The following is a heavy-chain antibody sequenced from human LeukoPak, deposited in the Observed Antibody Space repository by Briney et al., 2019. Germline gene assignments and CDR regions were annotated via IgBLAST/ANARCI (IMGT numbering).Heavy chain of an antibody. CDR1: GFTFSSYW. Sequence: PGGSLRLSCAASGFTFSSYWMSWVRQAPGKGLEWVANIKQDGSEKYYVDSVKGRFTISRDNSKNTLYLQMNSLRAEDTAVYYCARVHYDILTGYAGYYFDYWGQGTLVTVSS. V-gene: IGHV3-7*01. CDR2: IKQDGSEK. D-gene: IGHD3-9*01. CDR3: ARVHYDILTGYAGYYFDY. J-gene: IGHJ4*02.